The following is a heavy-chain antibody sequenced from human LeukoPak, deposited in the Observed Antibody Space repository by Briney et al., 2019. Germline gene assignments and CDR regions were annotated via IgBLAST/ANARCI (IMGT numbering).Heavy chain of an antibody. J-gene: IGHJ6*03. CDR3: ARGIIAAAYYDYYYMDV. CDR2: IYYSGST. Sequence: SETLSLTCTVSGGSISSYYWSWLRQPPGKGLEWIGYIYYSGSTNYNPSLKRRVTISVDTSENQFSLKLSSVTAADTAVYYCARGIIAAAYYDYYYMDVWGKGTTVTVSS. V-gene: IGHV4-59*01. D-gene: IGHD6-6*01. CDR1: GGSISSYY.